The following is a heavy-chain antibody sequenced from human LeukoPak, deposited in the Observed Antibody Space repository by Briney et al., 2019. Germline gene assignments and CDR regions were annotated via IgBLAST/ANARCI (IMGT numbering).Heavy chain of an antibody. Sequence: GGSLRLSCAASGFTFSSYAMSCVRQAPGKGLEWVSGISGSGGGTYYADSVKGRFTISRDNSKNTLYLQMNSLRAEDTAVYYCAKSRYSSAWDYFDYWGQGTLVTVSS. CDR1: GFTFSSYA. D-gene: IGHD6-19*01. CDR3: AKSRYSSAWDYFDY. J-gene: IGHJ4*02. V-gene: IGHV3-23*01. CDR2: ISGSGGGT.